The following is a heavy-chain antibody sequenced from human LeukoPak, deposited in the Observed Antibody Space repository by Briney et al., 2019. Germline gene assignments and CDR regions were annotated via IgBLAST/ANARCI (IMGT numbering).Heavy chain of an antibody. Sequence: SETLSLTCNVSVVSISSYYWSWIRQPPGESLECIGYIYYSGSTNYNPSLKSRVTISVDTSKNQFSLKLSSVTAADTAVYYCVSIRNFWSGRGYFDYWGQGTLVTVSS. J-gene: IGHJ4*02. V-gene: IGHV4-59*01. D-gene: IGHD3-3*01. CDR2: IYYSGST. CDR1: VVSISSYY. CDR3: VSIRNFWSGRGYFDY.